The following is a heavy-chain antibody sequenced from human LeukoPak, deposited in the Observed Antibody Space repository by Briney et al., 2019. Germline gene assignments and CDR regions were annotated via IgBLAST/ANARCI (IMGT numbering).Heavy chain of an antibody. CDR1: GFTFSSYW. D-gene: IGHD1-26*01. CDR3: ARGLVGATSRNWFDS. CDR2: MDQDGTEK. V-gene: IGHV3-7*05. J-gene: IGHJ5*01. Sequence: PGGSLRLSCAASGFTFSSYWMSWVRQAPGKGLEWVANMDQDGTEKNYVDSVKGRFTISRDNAKNLLYVQMNSLRAEDTAVYYCARGLVGATSRNWFDSWGQGTLVTVSS.